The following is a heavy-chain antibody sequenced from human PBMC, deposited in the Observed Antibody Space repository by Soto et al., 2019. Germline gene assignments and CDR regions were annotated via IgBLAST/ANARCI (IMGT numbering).Heavy chain of an antibody. CDR2: FDPEDGET. V-gene: IGHV1-24*01. J-gene: IGHJ6*02. CDR3: AGLGVFNYYGMDV. Sequence: ASLNVSCNVSGYTLTELSMHWVRQAPGKGLEWMGGFDPEDGETIYAQKFQGRVTMTEDTSTDTAYMELSSLRSEDTAVYYCAGLGVFNYYGMDVWGQGTTVTVSS. CDR1: GYTLTELS. D-gene: IGHD3-3*01.